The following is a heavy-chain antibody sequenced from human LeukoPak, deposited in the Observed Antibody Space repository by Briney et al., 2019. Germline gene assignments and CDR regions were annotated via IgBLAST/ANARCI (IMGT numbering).Heavy chain of an antibody. CDR1: GFTFSSYG. Sequence: GGSLRLSCAASGFTFSSYGMHWVRQAPGKGLEWVAVISYDGSNKYYADSVRGRFTISRDNSKNTLYLQMNSLRAEDTAVYYCARSFGLGSCFDPWGQGTLVTVSS. CDR3: ARSFGLGSCFDP. CDR2: ISYDGSNK. J-gene: IGHJ5*02. V-gene: IGHV3-30*03. D-gene: IGHD3-10*01.